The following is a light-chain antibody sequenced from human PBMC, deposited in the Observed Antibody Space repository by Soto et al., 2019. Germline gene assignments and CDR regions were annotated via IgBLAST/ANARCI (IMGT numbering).Light chain of an antibody. CDR1: QSLVHSDGNTY. Sequence: DVVMTQSPLSLPVNLGQPASISCRSSQSLVHSDGNTYMNWFQQRPGQSPRRLIYRVSNRDSGVPDRFSGSGSGTDVTLNISRVEAEDVGVYYCLQGTHWPWTFGHGTKVEIK. CDR2: RVS. CDR3: LQGTHWPWT. J-gene: IGKJ1*01. V-gene: IGKV2-30*02.